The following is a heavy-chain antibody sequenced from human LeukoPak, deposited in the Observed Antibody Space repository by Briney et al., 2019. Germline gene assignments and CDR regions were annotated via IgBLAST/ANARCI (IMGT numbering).Heavy chain of an antibody. CDR3: ARAPKYYYDSSGYYSHTDYYGMDV. V-gene: IGHV4-59*01. Sequence: SETLSLTCTVSGGSISSYYWSWIRQPPGKGLEWIGYIYYSGSTNYNPSLKSRVTISVDTSKNQFSLKLSSVTAADTAVYYCARAPKYYYDSSGYYSHTDYYGMDVWAKGPRSPSP. CDR1: GGSISSYY. D-gene: IGHD3-22*01. J-gene: IGHJ6*02. CDR2: IYYSGST.